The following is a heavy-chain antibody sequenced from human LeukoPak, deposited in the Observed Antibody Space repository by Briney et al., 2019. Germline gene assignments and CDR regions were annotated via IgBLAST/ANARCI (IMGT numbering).Heavy chain of an antibody. Sequence: GGSLRLSCAASGFTFSSYGMHWVRQAPGKGLEWVAFIRYDGSNKYYADSVKGRFTISRDNSKNTLYLQMNSLRAEDTAVYYCASPYYYDSSGSKYYFDYWGQGTLVTVSS. CDR3: ASPYYYDSSGSKYYFDY. D-gene: IGHD3-22*01. J-gene: IGHJ4*02. CDR2: IRYDGSNK. V-gene: IGHV3-30*02. CDR1: GFTFSSYG.